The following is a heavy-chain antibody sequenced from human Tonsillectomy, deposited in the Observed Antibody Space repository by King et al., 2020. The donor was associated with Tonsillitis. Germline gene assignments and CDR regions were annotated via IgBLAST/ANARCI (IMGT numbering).Heavy chain of an antibody. CDR2: MNPNSGNT. Sequence: NWVRQATGQWLEWIGWMNPNSGNTGYAQKFQGRVTMTRNTSISTDYMELSSLRSEDTAVYYCARGEGIDEYGMAVWGQWTTVTVS. D-gene: IGHD2-15*01. J-gene: IGHJ6*02. CDR3: ARGEGIDEYGMAV. V-gene: IGHV1-8*01.